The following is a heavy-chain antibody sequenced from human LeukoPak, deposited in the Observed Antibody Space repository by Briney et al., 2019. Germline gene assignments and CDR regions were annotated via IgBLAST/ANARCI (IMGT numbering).Heavy chain of an antibody. CDR3: ARDVLRFLEWLPSNWFDP. J-gene: IGHJ5*02. CDR2: ISAYNGNT. D-gene: IGHD3-3*01. V-gene: IGHV1-18*01. Sequence: ASVKVSCKASGYTFTSYGISWVRQAPGQGLEWMGWISAYNGNTNYAQKLQGRVTMTTDTSTSTAYMELRSLRSDDTAVYYCARDVLRFLEWLPSNWFDPWGQGTLVTVSS. CDR1: GYTFTSYG.